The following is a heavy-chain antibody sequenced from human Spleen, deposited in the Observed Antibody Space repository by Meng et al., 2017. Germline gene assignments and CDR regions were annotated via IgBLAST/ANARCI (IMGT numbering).Heavy chain of an antibody. V-gene: IGHV1-18*01. CDR1: DYTFTGYG. Sequence: QVQPVQSGPEVKKPGGSVKVSCKASDYTFTGYGVSWVRQAPGQGLEWRAWLGAHDGDTSHAPKFQGRVTVSADRPTATAYMELRSLRSDDTAVYYCARGTPGRSYSDYWGQGTLVTVSS. CDR2: LGAHDGDT. D-gene: IGHD3-10*01. CDR3: ARGTPGRSYSDY. J-gene: IGHJ4*02.